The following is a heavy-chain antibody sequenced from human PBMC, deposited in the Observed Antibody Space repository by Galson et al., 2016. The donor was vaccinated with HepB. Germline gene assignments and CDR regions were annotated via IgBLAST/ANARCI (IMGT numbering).Heavy chain of an antibody. V-gene: IGHV3-72*01. CDR2: ARNKAHSHTT. CDR3: ARVGYCISPNCYGLDF. CDR1: GFTFSDAY. D-gene: IGHD2-2*01. Sequence: SLRLSCAASGFTFSDAYMDWVRQAPGKGLEWVGRARNKAHSHTTEYAASVKGRFIISRDDSKNSLYLQMNSLKTEDTAVYYCARVGYCISPNCYGLDFWGQGTLVTVSS. J-gene: IGHJ4*02.